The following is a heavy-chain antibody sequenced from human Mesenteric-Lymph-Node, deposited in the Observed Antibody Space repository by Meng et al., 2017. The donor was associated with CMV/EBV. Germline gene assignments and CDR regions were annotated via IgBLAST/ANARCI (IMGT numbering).Heavy chain of an antibody. Sequence: SVKVSCKASGGTFSSYTISWVRQAPGQGLEWMGRIIPILGIANYAQKFQGRVTITADKSTSTAYMELRSLRSDDTAVYYCARLDSVVPDHLGGSEGYYYYGMDVWGQGTTVTVSS. CDR3: ARLDSVVPDHLGGSEGYYYYGMDV. CDR1: GGTFSSYT. CDR2: IIPILGIA. V-gene: IGHV1-69*02. J-gene: IGHJ6*02. D-gene: IGHD2-2*01.